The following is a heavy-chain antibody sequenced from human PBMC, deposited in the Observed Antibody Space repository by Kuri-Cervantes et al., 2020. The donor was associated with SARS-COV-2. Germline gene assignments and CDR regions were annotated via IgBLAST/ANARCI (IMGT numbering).Heavy chain of an antibody. CDR2: IYTSGST. CDR1: GGSISSYY. Sequence: SETLSLTCTVSGGSISSYYWSWIRQPAGKGLEWIGRIYTSGSTNYNPSLKSRVTMSVDTSKNQFSLRLSSVTAADTAVYYCVNGYYYYMDVWGKGTTVTVSS. CDR3: VNGYYYYMDV. V-gene: IGHV4-4*07. J-gene: IGHJ6*03.